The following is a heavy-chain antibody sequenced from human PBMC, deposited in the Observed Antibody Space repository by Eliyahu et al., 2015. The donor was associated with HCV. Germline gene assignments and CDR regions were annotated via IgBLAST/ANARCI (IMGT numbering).Heavy chain of an antibody. CDR3: AREWGMATSPYFDL. V-gene: IGHV4-61*01. CDR2: IYYSGST. J-gene: IGHJ2*01. Sequence: QVQLQESGPGLVKPSETLSLTCTVSGGSVSSGSYXWSWIRQPPGKGLEWIGYIYYSGSTNYNPSLKSRVTISVDTSKNQFSLKLSSVTAADTAVYYCAREWGMATSPYFDLWGRGTLVTVSS. CDR1: GGSVSSGSYX. D-gene: IGHD5-24*01.